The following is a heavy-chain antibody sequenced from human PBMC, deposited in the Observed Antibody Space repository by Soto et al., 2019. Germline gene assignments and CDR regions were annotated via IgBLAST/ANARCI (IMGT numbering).Heavy chain of an antibody. V-gene: IGHV3-7*01. Sequence: EVQLVESGGGLVQPGGSLRLSCVASEFSFSSYWMDWVRQAPGKGLEWVANIKQHGSEKYYVDSVKGLFTISRDNARNSLYLQMNSLGADDTAVYYCARQIAYSGSLFGCWGQGALFTISS. CDR3: ARQIAYSGSLFGC. D-gene: IGHD1-26*01. CDR2: IKQHGSEK. J-gene: IGHJ4*02. CDR1: EFSFSSYW.